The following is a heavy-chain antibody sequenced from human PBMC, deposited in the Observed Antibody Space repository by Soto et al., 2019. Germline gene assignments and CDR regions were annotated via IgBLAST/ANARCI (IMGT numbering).Heavy chain of an antibody. J-gene: IGHJ6*04. CDR1: GFSFSSFA. Sequence: EVLLLESGGGLVQPGGSLRLSCEASGFSFSSFAMNWVRQAPGKGLEWVSAIGDSGASTYYADSVKGRFTISRYNSRNALYLHLNSLGAEDTAVYYCAKGVELDVWGNGTTVTVSS. V-gene: IGHV3-23*01. CDR2: IGDSGAST. D-gene: IGHD1-26*01. CDR3: AKGVELDV.